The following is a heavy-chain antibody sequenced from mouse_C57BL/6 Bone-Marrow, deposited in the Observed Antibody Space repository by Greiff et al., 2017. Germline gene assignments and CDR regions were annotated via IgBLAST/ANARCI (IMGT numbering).Heavy chain of an antibody. CDR2: IYYSGTI. V-gene: IGHV3-5*01. CDR3: ARGGIYDGYSYYAMDY. CDR1: GISITTGNYR. Sequence: EVKLMESGPGLVKPSQTVFLTCTVTGISITTGNYRWSWLRQFPGNKLEWIGYIYYSGTITYNPSLTSRTTITRDTPKNQFFLEMNSLTAEDTATYYCARGGIYDGYSYYAMDYWGQGTSVTVSS. J-gene: IGHJ4*01. D-gene: IGHD2-3*01.